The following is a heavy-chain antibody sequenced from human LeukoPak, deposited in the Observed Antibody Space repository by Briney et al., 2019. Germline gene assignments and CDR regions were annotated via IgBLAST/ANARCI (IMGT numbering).Heavy chain of an antibody. Sequence: PSETLSLTCTVSGGSISSYYWSWIRQPPGKGLEWIGETRSSGSTNYNPFFKSRVTISVDMSKNQFSLKLSSVTAADTAVYYCASYCSGGSCYSGAFDIGGQGTMVTVSS. V-gene: IGHV4-59*01. CDR3: ASYCSGGSCYSGAFDI. CDR1: GGSISSYY. CDR2: TRSSGST. J-gene: IGHJ3*02. D-gene: IGHD2-15*01.